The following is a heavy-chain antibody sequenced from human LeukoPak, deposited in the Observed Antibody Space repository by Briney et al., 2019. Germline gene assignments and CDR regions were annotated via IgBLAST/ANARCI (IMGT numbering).Heavy chain of an antibody. Sequence: PGGSLRLSWAASGFTFSSYWMSWVRQAPGKGLEWVANIKQDGSEKYYVDSVKGRFTISRDNAKNSLYLQMNSLRAEDTAVYYCARERDGSSGYSDYWGQGTLVTVSS. CDR1: GFTFSSYW. CDR3: ARERDGSSGYSDY. V-gene: IGHV3-7*01. J-gene: IGHJ4*02. D-gene: IGHD6-19*01. CDR2: IKQDGSEK.